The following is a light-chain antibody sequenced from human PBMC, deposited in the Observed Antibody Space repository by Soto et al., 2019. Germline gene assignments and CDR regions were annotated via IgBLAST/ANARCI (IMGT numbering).Light chain of an antibody. J-gene: IGKJ4*01. V-gene: IGKV3D-15*01. CDR1: QSVSSN. CDR3: QQYNNWPPLT. CDR2: GAS. Sequence: EIVMTQSPATLSVSPGERATLSCRASQSVSSNLAWYQQKPGQAPRLLIYGASTRATGIPARFSGSGSGTEFNLTLSSLQSEDFAVYYCQQYNNWPPLTFGGGTKVEIK.